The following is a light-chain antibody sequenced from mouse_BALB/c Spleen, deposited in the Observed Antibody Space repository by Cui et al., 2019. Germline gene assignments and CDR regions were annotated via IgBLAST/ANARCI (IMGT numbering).Light chain of an antibody. CDR1: SRVSY. CDR3: QQWSSNPLT. Sequence: HIVLPQYHAIMSASPGEEVTMTCSASSRVSYGHWYQQKPGSAPRLWIDLTCKMASGVPGRFSGRGTGTSYSLSISGVEAENAATYYCQQWSSNPLTFSAGTKLEVK. J-gene: IGKJ5*01. V-gene: IGKV4-71*01. CDR2: LTC.